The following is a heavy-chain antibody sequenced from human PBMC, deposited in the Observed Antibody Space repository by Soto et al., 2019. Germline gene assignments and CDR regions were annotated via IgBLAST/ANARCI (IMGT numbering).Heavy chain of an antibody. CDR3: AYPGGTAVGGSFDR. CDR2: PVSGRT. J-gene: IGHJ5*02. Sequence: PSETLSLTSTVSGDSIRGRSYCWGWIRPPPGRRLDRVGPPVSGRTYPSPSLKSRVSISLDTSKNQVSRKLSSVAAADTAIYYCAYPGGTAVGGSFDRWGQGTLVTVSS. V-gene: IGHV4-39*01. CDR1: GDSIRGRSYC. D-gene: IGHD6-19*01.